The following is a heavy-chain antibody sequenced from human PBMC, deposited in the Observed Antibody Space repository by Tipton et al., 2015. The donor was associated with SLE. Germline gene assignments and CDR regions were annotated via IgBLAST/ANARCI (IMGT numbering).Heavy chain of an antibody. V-gene: IGHV3-7*01. CDR2: IKQDGSEK. CDR1: GFTFSSYW. J-gene: IGHJ4*02. Sequence: GSLRLSCAASGFTFSSYWMSWVRQAPGKGLEWVANIKQDGSEKYYVDSVKGRFTISRDNAKNSLYLQMNGLRAEDTAVYYCARDEPAFNWGPIDYWGQGTLVTVSS. D-gene: IGHD7-27*01. CDR3: ARDEPAFNWGPIDY.